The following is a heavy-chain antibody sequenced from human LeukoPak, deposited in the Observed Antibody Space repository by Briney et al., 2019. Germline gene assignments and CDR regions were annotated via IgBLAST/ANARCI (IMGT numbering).Heavy chain of an antibody. CDR2: ISASGDRA. D-gene: IGHD3-10*01. V-gene: IGHV3-23*01. J-gene: IGHJ5*02. Sequence: GGSLRLSCVASGFTFSSYAMSWVRQAPGKGLEWVAVISASGDRAYYADSVKGRITISRDNSRNTLYVQMNSLRPEDTAVYSCAKGGSYYTSSWFDPWGQGTLVTVSS. CDR3: AKGGSYYTSSWFDP. CDR1: GFTFSSYA.